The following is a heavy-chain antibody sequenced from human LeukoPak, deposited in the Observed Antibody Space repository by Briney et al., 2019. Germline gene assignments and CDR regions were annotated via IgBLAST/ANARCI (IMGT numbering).Heavy chain of an antibody. D-gene: IGHD6-19*01. CDR1: GGSTGNQY. Sequence: PSQTLSLTCTVSGGSTGNQYCSWIRQPAGGGLEWIGRIYTSGRTNINPSLKSRITISVDESTNQFSLKLTSVTAADTAVYFCARETFYSSGWRFDYWGQGTQVAVSS. V-gene: IGHV4-4*07. CDR3: ARETFYSSGWRFDY. J-gene: IGHJ4*02. CDR2: IYTSGRT.